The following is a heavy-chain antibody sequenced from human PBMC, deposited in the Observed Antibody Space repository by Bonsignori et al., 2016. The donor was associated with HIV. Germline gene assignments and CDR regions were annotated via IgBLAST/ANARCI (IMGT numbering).Heavy chain of an antibody. Sequence: ASVKVSCKASGYTFTSYDINWVRQATGQGLEWWVMNPNSGNTGYAQKFQGRVTMTRNTSISTAYMELSSLTSEDTAVYYCARYHSRGYYYSYYYMDVWGKGTTVTVSS. J-gene: IGHJ6*03. D-gene: IGHD3-22*01. CDR2: MNPNSGNT. CDR1: GYTFTSYD. V-gene: IGHV1-8*01. CDR3: ARYHSRGYYYSYYYMDV.